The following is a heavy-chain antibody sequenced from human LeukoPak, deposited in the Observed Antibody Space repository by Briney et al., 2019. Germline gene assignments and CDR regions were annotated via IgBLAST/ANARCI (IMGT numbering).Heavy chain of an antibody. Sequence: EASVKVSCKASGYTFTGYYMHWVRQAPGQGLEWMGWINPNSGGTNYSQKFQGRVTMTRDTSISTAYMELSRLRSDDTAVYYCARAGATKFLLGIAAAGITARNYYYYMDVWGKGTTVTVSS. D-gene: IGHD6-13*01. CDR1: GYTFTGYY. CDR2: INPNSGGT. J-gene: IGHJ6*03. CDR3: ARAGATKFLLGIAAAGITARNYYYYMDV. V-gene: IGHV1-2*02.